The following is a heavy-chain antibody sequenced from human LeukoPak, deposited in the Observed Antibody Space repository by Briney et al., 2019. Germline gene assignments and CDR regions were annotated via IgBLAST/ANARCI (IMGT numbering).Heavy chain of an antibody. J-gene: IGHJ3*02. Sequence: TGGSLRLSCAASGFTFSSYSMNWVRQAPGKGLEWVSYISSSSSTIYYADSVKGRFTISRDNAKNSLYLQMNSLRAEDTAVYYCARDRGELWEAFDIWGQGTMVTVSS. D-gene: IGHD4-23*01. CDR2: ISSSSSTI. V-gene: IGHV3-48*01. CDR1: GFTFSSYS. CDR3: ARDRGELWEAFDI.